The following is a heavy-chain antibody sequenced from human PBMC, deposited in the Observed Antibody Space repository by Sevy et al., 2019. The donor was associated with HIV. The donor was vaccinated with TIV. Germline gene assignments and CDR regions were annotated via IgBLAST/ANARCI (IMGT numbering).Heavy chain of an antibody. D-gene: IGHD6-13*01. CDR1: GGTFSSYA. CDR3: ARDHSEAIAAAGLYYYYMDV. Sequence: ASVKVSCKASGGTFSSYAISWVRQAPGQGLEWMGRIIPIFGTANYAQKFQGRVTITADESTSTAYMELSSLRSEDTAVYYCARDHSEAIAAAGLYYYYMDVWGKGTTVTVSS. V-gene: IGHV1-69*13. J-gene: IGHJ6*03. CDR2: IIPIFGTA.